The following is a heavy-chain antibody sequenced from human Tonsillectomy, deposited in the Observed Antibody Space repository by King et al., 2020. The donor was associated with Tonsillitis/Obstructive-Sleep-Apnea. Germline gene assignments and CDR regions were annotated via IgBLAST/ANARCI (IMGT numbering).Heavy chain of an antibody. CDR2: IWYDGSNK. D-gene: IGHD2-2*03. CDR1: GFTFSSYG. CDR3: ARALDIVVVPADVDV. Sequence: VQLVESGGGVVQPGRSLRLSCAASGFTFSSYGMHWVRQAPGKGLEWVAVIWYDGSNKYYADSVKGRFTISRDNSKNTLYLQMNSLRAEDTAVYYFARALDIVVVPADVDVWGKGTTVTVSS. J-gene: IGHJ6*04. V-gene: IGHV3-33*01.